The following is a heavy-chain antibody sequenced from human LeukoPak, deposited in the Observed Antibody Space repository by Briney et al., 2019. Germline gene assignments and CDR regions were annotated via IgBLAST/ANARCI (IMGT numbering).Heavy chain of an antibody. CDR1: GYTFTGYYY. CDR2: INPSGGST. CDR3: ACYYYDSSGTEGYYGMDV. D-gene: IGHD3-22*01. V-gene: IGHV1-46*01. Sequence: GASVKVSCKASGYTFTGYYYIYWVRQAPGQGLEWMGIINPSGGSTSYAQKFQGRVTMTRDTSTSTVYMELSSLRSEDTAVYYCACYYYDSSGTEGYYGMDVWGQGTTVTVSS. J-gene: IGHJ6*02.